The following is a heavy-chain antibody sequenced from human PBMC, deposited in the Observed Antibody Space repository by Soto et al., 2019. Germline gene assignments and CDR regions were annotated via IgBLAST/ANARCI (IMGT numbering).Heavy chain of an antibody. D-gene: IGHD2-2*02. J-gene: IGHJ4*02. CDR1: GFTFSSYW. CDR2: INSDGSST. V-gene: IGHV3-74*01. Sequence: EVQLVGSGGGLVQPGGSLRLSCAASGFTFSSYWMHWVRQAPGKGLVWVSRINSDGSSTSYADSVKGRFTISRDNAKNTLYLQMIRLRAEDTAVYYCARGGVGRYCSSTSCYTWVFDYWGQGTLVTVSS. CDR3: ARGGVGRYCSSTSCYTWVFDY.